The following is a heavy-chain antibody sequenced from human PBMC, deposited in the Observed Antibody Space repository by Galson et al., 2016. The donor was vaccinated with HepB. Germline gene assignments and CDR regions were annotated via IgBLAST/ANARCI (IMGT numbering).Heavy chain of an antibody. CDR3: TKDGDSTGYYYSKFN. Sequence: SLRLSCAAAGFTFSNYAMSWVRQAPGKGLEWVSTISGSGDSTYYADSGKGRFTISRDKSKNTLYLQMNSLRAEDTAVYYCTKDGDSTGYYYSKFNWGRGTLVTVSS. J-gene: IGHJ4*02. CDR1: GFTFSNYA. V-gene: IGHV3-23*01. D-gene: IGHD3-22*01. CDR2: ISGSGDST.